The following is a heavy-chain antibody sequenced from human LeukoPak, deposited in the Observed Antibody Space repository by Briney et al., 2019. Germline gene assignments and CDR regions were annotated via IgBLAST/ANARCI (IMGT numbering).Heavy chain of an antibody. J-gene: IGHJ1*01. D-gene: IGHD3-22*01. CDR2: ISSSSSYI. V-gene: IGHV3-21*01. CDR1: GFTFSNYA. CDR3: ARDSSGYYSQH. Sequence: GGSLRLSCATSGFTFSNYAIHWVRQAPGKGLEWVSSISSSSSYIYYADSVKGRFTISRDNAKNSLYLQMNSLRAEDTAVYYCARDSSGYYSQHWGQGTLVTVSS.